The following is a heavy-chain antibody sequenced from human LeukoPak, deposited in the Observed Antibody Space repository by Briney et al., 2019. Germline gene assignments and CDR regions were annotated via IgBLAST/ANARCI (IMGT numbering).Heavy chain of an antibody. CDR1: GFTLSNYG. CDR3: ARSFDYSREHDAFGI. Sequence: GRSLRLSRAVSGFTLSNYGMHWARQAPGKGLEWVAVIWYDGSDKYYADSVKSRFTISRDNSKNTLYVQMNSLRVEDTAVYHCARSFDYSREHDAFGIWGQGTMVTVSS. J-gene: IGHJ3*02. D-gene: IGHD3-9*01. CDR2: IWYDGSDK. V-gene: IGHV3-33*01.